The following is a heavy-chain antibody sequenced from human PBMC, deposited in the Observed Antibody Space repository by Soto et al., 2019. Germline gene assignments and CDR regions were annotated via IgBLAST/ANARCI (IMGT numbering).Heavy chain of an antibody. CDR1: GFTFSSFW. CDR3: EVEMATRGGY. V-gene: IGHV3-7*01. D-gene: IGHD5-12*01. CDR2: IKEDGSEK. Sequence: GGSLRLSCAASGFTFSSFWMNWVRQAPGKGLEWVANIKEDGSEKNYADSVKGRFTVSRDNDKNSVYLQVNSLRAEDTAVYYCEVEMATRGGYWGQGTQVTVSS. J-gene: IGHJ4*02.